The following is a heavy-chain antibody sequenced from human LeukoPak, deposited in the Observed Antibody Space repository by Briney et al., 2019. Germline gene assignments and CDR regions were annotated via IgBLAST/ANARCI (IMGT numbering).Heavy chain of an antibody. J-gene: IGHJ6*02. D-gene: IGHD3-10*01. CDR3: ARNREGRYYYYGMDV. CDR1: GFTFSSYS. V-gene: IGHV3-21*01. Sequence: TGGSLRLSCAASGFTFSSYSMNWVRQAPGKGLEWFSSISSSSSYIYYADSVKGRFTISRDNAKNSLYLQMNSLRAEDTAVYYCARNREGRYYYYGMDVWGQGTTVTVSS. CDR2: ISSSSSYI.